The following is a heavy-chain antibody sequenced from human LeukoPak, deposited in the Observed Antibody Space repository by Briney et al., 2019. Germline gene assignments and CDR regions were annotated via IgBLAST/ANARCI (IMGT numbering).Heavy chain of an antibody. CDR2: INTKTGDP. D-gene: IGHD2-2*01. J-gene: IGHJ4*02. Sequence: ASVKVSCKGSGYTFSKYAMNWVRQASGQGLEWMGWINTKTGDPTYGQGFTGRFVFSLETSVSTAYLQINSLKAEDTAVYYCARGGGGAVVPALWGQGTLITVSS. CDR3: ARGGGGAVVPAL. CDR1: GYTFSKYA. V-gene: IGHV7-4-1*02.